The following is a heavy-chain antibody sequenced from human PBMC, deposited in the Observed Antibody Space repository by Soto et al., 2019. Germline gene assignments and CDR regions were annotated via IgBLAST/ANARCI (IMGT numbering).Heavy chain of an antibody. J-gene: IGHJ3*02. CDR1: EIPIGRSW. V-gene: IGHV3-7*01. CDR3: ARDPYLGYYGAFDM. D-gene: IGHD3-10*01. Sequence: EVQLVESGGGLVQPGGSRNFAWEASEIPIGRSWMPWARRAPGRGLGGGANIDEDGGYTFYLDSVKGRFTISRDNARGSVYLQMNSLRAEDTAVYYCARDPYLGYYGAFDMWGGGTMVTVSS. CDR2: IDEDGGYT.